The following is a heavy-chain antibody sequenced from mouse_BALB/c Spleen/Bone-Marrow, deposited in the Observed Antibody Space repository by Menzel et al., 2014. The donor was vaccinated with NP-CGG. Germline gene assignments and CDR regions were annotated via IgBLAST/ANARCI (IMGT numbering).Heavy chain of an antibody. J-gene: IGHJ1*01. Sequence: EVQLQQSGAELVKPGASVKLSCTASGFNIKDTYMHWVKQRPEQGLEWIGRIDPANGNTKYDPKFQGKATITADTSSNTAYLQLSSLTSEDTAVYYCATMITDWYIDVRGAGTTVPDTS. V-gene: IGHV14-3*02. D-gene: IGHD2-4*01. CDR1: GFNIKDTY. CDR3: ATMITDWYIDV. CDR2: IDPANGNT.